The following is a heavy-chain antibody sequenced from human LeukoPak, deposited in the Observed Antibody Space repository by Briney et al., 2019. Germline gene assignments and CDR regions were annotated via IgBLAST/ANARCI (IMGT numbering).Heavy chain of an antibody. D-gene: IGHD6-19*01. V-gene: IGHV4-39*01. Sequence: SETLSLTCTVSGGSISSSSYYWGWIRQPPGKGLEWIGSIYYSGGTYYNPSLKSRVTISVDTSKNQFSLRLSSVTAADTAVYYCARRLAVTGIYCFDHWGQGTPVTVSS. CDR1: GGSISSSSYY. CDR3: ARRLAVTGIYCFDH. CDR2: IYYSGGT. J-gene: IGHJ4*02.